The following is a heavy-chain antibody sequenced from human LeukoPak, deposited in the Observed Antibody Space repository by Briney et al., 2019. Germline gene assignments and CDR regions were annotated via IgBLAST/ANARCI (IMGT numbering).Heavy chain of an antibody. D-gene: IGHD3-22*01. Sequence: PSETLSLTCAVYGGSFSGYYWSWIRQPPGKGLEWVGEINHSGSTNYNPSLKSRVTISVDTSKNQFSLKLSSVTAADTAVYYCARLGYYYDSSGYHPDLDPWGQGTLVTVSS. CDR1: GGSFSGYY. CDR3: ARLGYYYDSSGYHPDLDP. J-gene: IGHJ5*02. CDR2: INHSGST. V-gene: IGHV4-34*01.